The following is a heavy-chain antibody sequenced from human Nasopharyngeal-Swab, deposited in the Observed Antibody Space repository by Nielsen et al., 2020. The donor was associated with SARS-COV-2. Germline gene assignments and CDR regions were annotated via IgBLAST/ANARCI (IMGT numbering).Heavy chain of an antibody. CDR3: ARGPNPHNAFDI. CDR2: ISSDDGTR. J-gene: IGHJ3*02. CDR1: GYSFNTYY. V-gene: IGHV1-46*02. D-gene: IGHD1-14*01. Sequence: ASVKVSCKASGYSFNTYYMHWVRQAPGHALEWMGLISSDDGTRNYAQKFRGRVTMTRDTSTNTVYLDLSSLQSEDTAVYYCARGPNPHNAFDIWGQGTMVTVSS.